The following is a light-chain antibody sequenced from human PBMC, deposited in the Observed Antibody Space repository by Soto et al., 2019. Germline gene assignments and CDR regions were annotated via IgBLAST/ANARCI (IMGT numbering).Light chain of an antibody. J-gene: IGLJ1*01. CDR3: CSYAGTRTSWV. CDR1: SSDVGTYNY. V-gene: IGLV2-23*02. CDR2: EVS. Sequence: QSALTQPPSASGSPGQSVTISCTGTSSDVGTYNYVSWYQQHPGKAPKLMIYEVSKRPSGVSDRFSGSKSGNTASLTISGLQAEDETDYHCCSYAGTRTSWVFGTGTKLTVL.